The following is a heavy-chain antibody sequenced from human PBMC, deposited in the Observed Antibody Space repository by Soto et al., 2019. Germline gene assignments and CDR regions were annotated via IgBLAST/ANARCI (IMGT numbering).Heavy chain of an antibody. CDR2: ILPIFGTA. CDR1: GGTFSSYA. Sequence: QVQLVQSGAEVKKPGSSVKVSCKASGGTFSSYAISWVRQAPGQGLEWMGGILPIFGTANYAQKFQGRVTXIXDXFTSTAYMELSSLRSEDTAVYYCARDVGVAGRPFDYWGQGTLVTVSS. D-gene: IGHD6-19*01. J-gene: IGHJ4*02. CDR3: ARDVGVAGRPFDY. V-gene: IGHV1-69*05.